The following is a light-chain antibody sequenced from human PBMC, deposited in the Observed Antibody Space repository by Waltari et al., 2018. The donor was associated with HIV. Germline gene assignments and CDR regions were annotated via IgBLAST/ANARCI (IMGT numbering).Light chain of an antibody. CDR1: RSDVGGYNY. CDR3: SSYTSSSTPHVV. J-gene: IGLJ2*01. CDR2: EVS. Sequence: QSALTQPASVSGSPGQSITISCTGTRSDVGGYNYVSWYKQHPGKAPNLIIDEVSNRPAGFSSRISGSKSGNTASLTISGLQAEDEADYYCSSYTSSSTPHVVFGGGTKLTVL. V-gene: IGLV2-14*01.